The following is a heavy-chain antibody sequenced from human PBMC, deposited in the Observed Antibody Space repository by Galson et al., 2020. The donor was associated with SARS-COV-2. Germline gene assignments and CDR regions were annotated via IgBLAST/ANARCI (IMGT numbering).Heavy chain of an antibody. D-gene: IGHD1-26*01. Sequence: GESLKISCAASGFTFSSYAMHWVRQAPGKGLEWVAVISYDGSNKYYADSVKGRFTISRDNSKNTLYLQMNSLRAEDTAVYYCARPRSGSYPPLFDYWGQGTLVTVSS. CDR1: GFTFSSYA. V-gene: IGHV3-30-3*01. CDR3: ARPRSGSYPPLFDY. J-gene: IGHJ4*02. CDR2: ISYDGSNK.